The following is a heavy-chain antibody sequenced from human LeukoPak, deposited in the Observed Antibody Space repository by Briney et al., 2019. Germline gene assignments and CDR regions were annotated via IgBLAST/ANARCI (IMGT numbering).Heavy chain of an antibody. CDR1: GFIFSSAW. D-gene: IGHD6-6*01. V-gene: IGHV3-15*01. Sequence: PGGSLRLSCAASGFIFSSAWMSWVRQAPGKGLEWVGHIKTKIDGGTTDYAAPVKGRFTISRDDSKNTLYLQMNSLTTEDTAVYYCTTEGSSMGFDYWDQGTLVTVSS. CDR3: TTEGSSMGFDY. CDR2: IKTKIDGGTT. J-gene: IGHJ4*02.